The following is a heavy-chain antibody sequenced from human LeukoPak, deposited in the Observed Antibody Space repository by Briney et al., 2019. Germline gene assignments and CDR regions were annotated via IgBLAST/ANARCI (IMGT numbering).Heavy chain of an antibody. CDR1: GFTFGDYA. CDR3: AREYRATVDLLLDY. CDR2: IRSKAYGGTT. Sequence: GGSLRLSCTASGFTFGDYAMSWVRQAPGKGLEWVGFIRSKAYGGTTEYAASVKGRFTISRDDSKSIAYLQMNSLRAEDTAVYYCAREYRATVDLLLDYWGQGTLVTVSS. J-gene: IGHJ4*02. V-gene: IGHV3-49*04. D-gene: IGHD4-23*01.